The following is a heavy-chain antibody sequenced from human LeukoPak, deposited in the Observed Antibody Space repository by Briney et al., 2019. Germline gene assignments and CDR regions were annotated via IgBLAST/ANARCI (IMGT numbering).Heavy chain of an antibody. CDR1: GGSISSGDYY. Sequence: SQTLSLTCTVSGGSISSGDYYWSWIRQPRGKGLEWIGYIYYSGSTYYNPSLKSRVTISVDTSKNQFSLKLSSVTAADTAVYYCARETHEYSSSYTDYSDYWGQGTLVTVSS. CDR2: IYYSGST. J-gene: IGHJ4*02. D-gene: IGHD6-6*01. V-gene: IGHV4-30-4*08. CDR3: ARETHEYSSSYTDYSDY.